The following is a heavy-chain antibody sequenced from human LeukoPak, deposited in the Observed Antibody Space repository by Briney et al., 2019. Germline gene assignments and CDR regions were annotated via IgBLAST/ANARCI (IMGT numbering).Heavy chain of an antibody. Sequence: GSLRLSCAASGFTFSSYSMNWVRQPPGKGLEWIGEINHSGSTNYNPSLKSRVTISVDTSKNQFSLKLSSVTAADTAVYYCARGSRRITMVRGVPYGMDVWGQGTTVTVSS. D-gene: IGHD3-10*01. V-gene: IGHV4-34*01. CDR1: GFTFSSYS. CDR2: INHSGST. J-gene: IGHJ6*02. CDR3: ARGSRRITMVRGVPYGMDV.